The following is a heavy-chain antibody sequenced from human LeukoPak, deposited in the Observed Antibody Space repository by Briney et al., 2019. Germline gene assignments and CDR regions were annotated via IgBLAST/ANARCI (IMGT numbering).Heavy chain of an antibody. CDR2: IRGKAYGGTT. CDR3: ARVGGH. D-gene: IGHD3-10*01. V-gene: IGHV3-71*01. CDR1: GGSFSGYY. J-gene: IGHJ4*02. Sequence: ETLSLTCAVYGGSFSGYYWSWFRQAPGKGLEWVGFIRGKAYGGTTEYAASVKGRFTISRDDSKSIAYLQMNSLRVEDTAVYYCARVGGHWGQGTLVTVSS.